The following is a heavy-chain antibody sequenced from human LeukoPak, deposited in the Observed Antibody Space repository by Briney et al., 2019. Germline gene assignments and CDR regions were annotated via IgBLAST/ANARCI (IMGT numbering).Heavy chain of an antibody. CDR3: ARRSGYCSGGSCYRGMDV. CDR1: GFSISSGSY. CDR2: TYHSGST. Sequence: SETLSLTCTVSGFSISSGSYWGWIRQPPGKGLEWIGSTYHSGSTYYNPSLKSRVTVSVDTSKNQFSLKLSSVTAADTAVYYCARRSGYCSGGSCYRGMDVWGQGTTVTVSS. D-gene: IGHD2-15*01. J-gene: IGHJ6*02. V-gene: IGHV4-38-2*02.